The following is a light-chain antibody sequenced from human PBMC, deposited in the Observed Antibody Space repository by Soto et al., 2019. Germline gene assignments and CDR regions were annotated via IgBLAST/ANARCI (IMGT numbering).Light chain of an antibody. J-gene: IGKJ2*01. V-gene: IGKV3-20*01. CDR2: STS. CDR3: HHCGNSHYP. CDR1: QSIFSPY. Sequence: IVLTQSPATLSLSPGXGATLSCRASQSIFSPYLAWYQQIPGQAPRLLIYSTSTRATGVPDRFSGSGSGTDFTLTIRRLEPGDFAVYYCHHCGNSHYPVGQATNVESK.